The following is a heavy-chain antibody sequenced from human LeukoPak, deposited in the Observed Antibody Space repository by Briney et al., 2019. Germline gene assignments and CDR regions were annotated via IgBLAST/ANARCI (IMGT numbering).Heavy chain of an antibody. Sequence: ASVKVSCKASGYTFTSYYMHWVRQAPGQGLEWMGTINPSGGSTSYAQKFQGRVTMTRDMSTSTVYMELSSLRSEDTAVYYCARAVLDGYYMDVWGKGTTVTISS. CDR3: ARAVLDGYYMDV. V-gene: IGHV1-46*01. CDR2: INPSGGST. D-gene: IGHD1-1*01. J-gene: IGHJ6*03. CDR1: GYTFTSYY.